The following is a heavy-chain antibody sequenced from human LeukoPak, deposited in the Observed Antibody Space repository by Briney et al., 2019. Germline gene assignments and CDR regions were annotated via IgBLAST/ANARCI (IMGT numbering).Heavy chain of an antibody. D-gene: IGHD3-10*01. V-gene: IGHV4-59*12. Sequence: SETLSLTCTVSGGSISSYYWSWIRQPPGKGLEWIGYIYYSGSTNYNPSLKSRVTISVDTSKNQFSLKLSSVTAADTAVYYCARSYSGSYYRLRRWFDPWGQGTLVTVSS. CDR3: ARSYSGSYYRLRRWFDP. CDR1: GGSISSYY. CDR2: IYYSGST. J-gene: IGHJ5*02.